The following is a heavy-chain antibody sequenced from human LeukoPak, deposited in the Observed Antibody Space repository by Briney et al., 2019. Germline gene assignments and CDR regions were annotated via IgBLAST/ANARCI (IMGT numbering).Heavy chain of an antibody. D-gene: IGHD6-19*01. CDR1: GYSFSTYW. V-gene: IGHV5-51*01. J-gene: IGHJ3*02. Sequence: GESLKISCKGSGYSFSTYWIGWVRQMPGKGLEWMGIIYPGDSDTRYSPSFQGRVTISADKSISTAYLQWSSLKASDTAMYYCARRGYRSGANAFDIWGQGTMVTDSS. CDR2: IYPGDSDT. CDR3: ARRGYRSGANAFDI.